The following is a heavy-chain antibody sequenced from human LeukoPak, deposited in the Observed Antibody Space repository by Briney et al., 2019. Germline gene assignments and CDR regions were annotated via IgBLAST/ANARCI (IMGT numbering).Heavy chain of an antibody. J-gene: IGHJ4*02. CDR1: GGSISSGSYY. V-gene: IGHV4-61*02. Sequence: SQTLSLTCTVSGGSISSGSYYWSWIRQPPGKGLEWIWRIYTSGSTNYNPSPKSRVTISVDTSKNQFSLKLSSVTAADTAVYYCARDQGDDRDYWGQGTLVTVSS. CDR2: IYTSGST. CDR3: ARDQGDDRDY. D-gene: IGHD1-14*01.